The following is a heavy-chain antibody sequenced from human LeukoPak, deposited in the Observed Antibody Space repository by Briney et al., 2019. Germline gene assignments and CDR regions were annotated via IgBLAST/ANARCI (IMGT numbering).Heavy chain of an antibody. CDR3: ARDAQRGFDYSNSLEY. D-gene: IGHD4-11*01. CDR1: GFIFSHYG. CDR2: IWSDGSNR. Sequence: PGGSLRLSCAASGFIFSHYGMHWVCQAPGKGLEWVAVIWSDGSNRFYAGSVKGRFTISRDNSQNTVFLQMNSLRVEDTAMYYCARDAQRGFDYSNSLEYWGHGTLVTVSS. J-gene: IGHJ4*01. V-gene: IGHV3-33*01.